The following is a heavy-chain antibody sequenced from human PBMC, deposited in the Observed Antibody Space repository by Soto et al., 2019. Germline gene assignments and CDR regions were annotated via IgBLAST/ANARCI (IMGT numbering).Heavy chain of an antibody. V-gene: IGHV4-30-2*01. D-gene: IGHD3-22*01. CDR1: GGSISSGGYS. Sequence: PSETLSLTCAVSGGSISSGGYSWSWIRQPPGKGLECIGYIYYGGSTYNNPSLQSRVTMSLDRSRNQFSLKLNSVTAADTAVYYCARVRREYDNSGPVDYWGQGTLVTVSS. CDR3: ARVRREYDNSGPVDY. J-gene: IGHJ4*02. CDR2: IYYGGST.